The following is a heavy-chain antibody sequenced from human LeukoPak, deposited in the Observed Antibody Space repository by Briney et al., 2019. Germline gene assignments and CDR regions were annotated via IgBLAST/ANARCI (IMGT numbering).Heavy chain of an antibody. CDR3: AKSGADYDFWSGLNSEAPVDY. D-gene: IGHD3-3*01. CDR2: IYSGGST. V-gene: IGHV3-53*05. J-gene: IGHJ4*02. Sequence: GGSLRLSCAASGFTFSSNYMSWVRQAPGKGLEWVSVIYSGGSTYYADSVKGRFTISRDNSKNTLYLQMNSLRAEDTAVYYCAKSGADYDFWSGLNSEAPVDYWGQGTLVTVSS. CDR1: GFTFSSNY.